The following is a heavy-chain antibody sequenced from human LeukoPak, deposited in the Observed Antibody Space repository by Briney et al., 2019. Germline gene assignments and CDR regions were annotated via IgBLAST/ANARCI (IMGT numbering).Heavy chain of an antibody. CDR1: GYTFTGYY. J-gene: IGHJ4*02. Sequence: ASVKVSCKASGYTFTGYYIHWVRQAPGQGLEWMGRINPDSGGTKYAQNFQGRVTMTRDTSVSTAYMELSRLRSDDTAVYYCARMFGPDAGFDYWGQGTLVPVSS. CDR3: ARMFGPDAGFDY. CDR2: INPDSGGT. D-gene: IGHD3-16*01. V-gene: IGHV1-2*06.